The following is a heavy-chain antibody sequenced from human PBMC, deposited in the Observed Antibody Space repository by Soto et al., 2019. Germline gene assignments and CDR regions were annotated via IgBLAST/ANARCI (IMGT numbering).Heavy chain of an antibody. Sequence: PGGSLRLSCAASGFTFSNYGMHWVRQAPGKGLEWVAIIWHDGNNKYYADSVRGRFIISRDNSKNRLYLQMNSLRAEGTAVYYCASDLVGASDSYGLDVWGQGTPFTVSS. CDR1: GFTFSNYG. J-gene: IGHJ6*02. CDR2: IWHDGNNK. CDR3: ASDLVGASDSYGLDV. D-gene: IGHD1-26*01. V-gene: IGHV3-33*01.